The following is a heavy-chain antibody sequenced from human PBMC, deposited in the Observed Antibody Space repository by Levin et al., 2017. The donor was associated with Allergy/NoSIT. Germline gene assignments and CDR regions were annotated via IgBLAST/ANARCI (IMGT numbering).Heavy chain of an antibody. V-gene: IGHV3-23*01. J-gene: IGHJ4*02. Sequence: GGSLRLSCAASAFTFRNYVMTWVRQAPGKGLEWVSSINEDGGRTYYADSVKGRFTISRDNSKNMLYLQLSTLRAEDTAIYYCAKRDDSGNFPYYLDYWGQGTLVTVSS. CDR2: INEDGGRT. D-gene: IGHD3-22*01. CDR3: AKRDDSGNFPYYLDY. CDR1: AFTFRNYV.